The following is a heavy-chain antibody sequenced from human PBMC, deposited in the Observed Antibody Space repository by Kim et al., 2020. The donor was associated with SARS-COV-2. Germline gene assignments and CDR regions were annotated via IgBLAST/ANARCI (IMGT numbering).Heavy chain of an antibody. CDR3: ARAREEPEYYFDY. CDR2: IYYSGST. Sequence: SETLSLTCTVSGGSISSGGYYWSWIRQHPGKGLVWIGYIYYSGSTYYNPALKSLVTISVDTSKNQFSLKLSSVTAADTAGYYCARAREEPEYYFDYWGQGTLVTVSS. J-gene: IGHJ4*02. D-gene: IGHD1-26*01. V-gene: IGHV4-31*01. CDR1: GGSISSGGYY.